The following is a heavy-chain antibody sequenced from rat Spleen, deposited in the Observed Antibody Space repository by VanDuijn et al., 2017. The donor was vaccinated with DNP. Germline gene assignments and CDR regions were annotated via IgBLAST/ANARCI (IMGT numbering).Heavy chain of an antibody. CDR3: ARDGNWELDWYFDF. Sequence: EVQLVESGGDLVQPGRSLKLSCVASGFTFNNYWMTWIRQVPGKGLEWVASITSSGGSTYYPDSVKGRFTISRDNAKNTLYLQMNSLRSEDTATYYCARDGNWELDWYFDFWGPGTMVTVSS. D-gene: IGHD5-1*01. J-gene: IGHJ1*01. CDR2: ITSSGGST. V-gene: IGHV5-31*01. CDR1: GFTFNNYW.